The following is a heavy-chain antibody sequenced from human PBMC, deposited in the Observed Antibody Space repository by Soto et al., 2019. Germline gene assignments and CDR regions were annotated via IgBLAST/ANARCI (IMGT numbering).Heavy chain of an antibody. CDR2: INWNGGST. D-gene: IGHD3-9*01. CDR1: GFTFDDYG. Sequence: GGSLRLSCAASGFTFDDYGMRWVRQAPGKGLEWVSGINWNGGSTGYADSVKGRFTISRDNAKNSLYLQMNSLRAEDTALYLYARRYFDWSHAFDIWGQGTMVSV. J-gene: IGHJ3*02. V-gene: IGHV3-20*01. CDR3: ARRYFDWSHAFDI.